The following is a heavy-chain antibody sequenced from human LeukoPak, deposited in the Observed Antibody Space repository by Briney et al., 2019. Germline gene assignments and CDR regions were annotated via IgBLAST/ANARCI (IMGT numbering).Heavy chain of an antibody. V-gene: IGHV3-20*01. CDR1: GFTFDDYA. D-gene: IGHD3-3*01. CDR3: ARGYDFWSGRLGDAFDI. CDR2: INWNGGST. Sequence: GGSLRLSCEASGFTFDDYAMTWVRQAPGKGLEWVSGINWNGGSTGYADSVKGRFTISRDNAKNSLYLQMNTLRAEDTALYDCARGYDFWSGRLGDAFDIWGQGTMVTVSS. J-gene: IGHJ3*02.